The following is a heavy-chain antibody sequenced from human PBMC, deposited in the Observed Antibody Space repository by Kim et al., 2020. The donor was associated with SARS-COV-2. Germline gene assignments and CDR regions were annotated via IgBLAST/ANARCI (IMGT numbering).Heavy chain of an antibody. CDR1: GFTFSSYD. D-gene: IGHD2-15*01. CDR3: ARASIGGTFDY. V-gene: IGHV3-13*01. CDR2: IGTAGDT. J-gene: IGHJ4*02. Sequence: GGSLRLSCAASGFTFSSYDMHWVRQATGKGLEWVSAIGTAGDTYYPGSVKGRFTISRENAKNSLYLQMNSLRAGDTAVYYCARASIGGTFDYWGQGTLVTVSS.